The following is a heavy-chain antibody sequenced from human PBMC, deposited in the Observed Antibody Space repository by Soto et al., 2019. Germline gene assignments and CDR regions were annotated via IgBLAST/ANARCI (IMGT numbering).Heavy chain of an antibody. D-gene: IGHD5-18*01. CDR2: IYYSGST. CDR1: GGSISSYY. Sequence: SETLSLTCTASGGSISSYYWSWIRQPPGKGLEWIGYIYYSGSTNYNPSLKSRVTISVDTSKNQFSLKLSSVTAADTAVYYCAREGYSDGYDYYYGMDVWGQGTTVTVSS. CDR3: AREGYSDGYDYYYGMDV. V-gene: IGHV4-59*01. J-gene: IGHJ6*02.